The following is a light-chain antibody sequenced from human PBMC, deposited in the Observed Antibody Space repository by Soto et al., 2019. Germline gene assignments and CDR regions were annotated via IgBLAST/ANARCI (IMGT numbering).Light chain of an antibody. V-gene: IGLV2-14*01. CDR2: EVN. J-gene: IGLJ3*02. Sequence: QSVLTQPASVSGSPGQSITISCTGTSSDIGSYDYVSWYQQLPGKAPKAILYEVNKRPSGISHRFSGSKSVSTASLTISGLQAEDEADYYCTSYTTSGSVWVFGGGTKLTVL. CDR3: TSYTTSGSVWV. CDR1: SSDIGSYDY.